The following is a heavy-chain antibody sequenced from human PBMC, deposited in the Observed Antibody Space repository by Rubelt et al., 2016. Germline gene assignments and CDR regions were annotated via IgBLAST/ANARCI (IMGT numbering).Heavy chain of an antibody. CDR3: AKAPRIGGSYQIDAFDI. D-gene: IGHD1-26*01. J-gene: IGHJ3*02. Sequence: VQLLESGGGLVQPGGSLRLSCAASGFTFSNYAMSWVRQAPGKGLEWLALISYDGINKYYADSVKGRLTISRDNSKNTLYLQMNSLGAEDTAIYDCAKAPRIGGSYQIDAFDIWGQGTMVTVSS. V-gene: IGHV3-30*14. CDR1: GFTFSNYA. CDR2: ISYDGINK.